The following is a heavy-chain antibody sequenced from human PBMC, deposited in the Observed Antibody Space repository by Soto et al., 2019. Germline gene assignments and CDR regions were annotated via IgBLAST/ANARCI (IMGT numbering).Heavy chain of an antibody. CDR2: MYNSEST. J-gene: IGHJ2*01. CDR1: DGSVNSGRYY. Sequence: QVQLQESGPGLVKPSDTLSLTCTVSDGSVNSGRYYWTWIRQPPGKGLEWIGYMYNSESTNYNPAIRSRLTISIDTSKNQLSLNLSSVTAADTAVYFCVIHYNRYFDLWGRGTLVTVSS. V-gene: IGHV4-61*01. D-gene: IGHD3-9*01. CDR3: VIHYNRYFDL.